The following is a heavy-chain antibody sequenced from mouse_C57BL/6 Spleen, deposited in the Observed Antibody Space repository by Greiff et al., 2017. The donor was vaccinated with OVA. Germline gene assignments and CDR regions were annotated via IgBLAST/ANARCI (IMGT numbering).Heavy chain of an antibody. CDR3: ARRRNGNYGNAMDY. CDR1: GFTFSDYG. V-gene: IGHV5-17*01. Sequence: DVHLVESGGGLVKPGGSLKLSCAASGFTFSDYGMHWVRQAPEKGLEWVAYISSGSSTIYYADTVKGRFTISRDNAKNTLFLQMTSLRSEDTAMYYCARRRNGNYGNAMDYWGQGTSVTVSS. J-gene: IGHJ4*01. D-gene: IGHD2-1*01. CDR2: ISSGSSTI.